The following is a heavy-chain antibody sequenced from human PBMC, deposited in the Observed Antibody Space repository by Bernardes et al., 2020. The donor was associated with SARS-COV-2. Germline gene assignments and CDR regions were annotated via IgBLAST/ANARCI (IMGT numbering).Heavy chain of an antibody. D-gene: IGHD4-17*01. CDR2: IIPVFGTP. V-gene: IGHV1-69*13. CDR3: ARGMDYGDYVRYFDY. J-gene: IGHJ4*02. CDR1: GGTFSTLP. Sequence: SVKVSCKASGGTFSTLPINWVRQAPGQGLEWMGTIIPVFGTPTYAQRFQGRVTIAADESTSTAYMYLSSLRSEDTAVYYCARGMDYGDYVRYFDYWGQGSLVAVSS.